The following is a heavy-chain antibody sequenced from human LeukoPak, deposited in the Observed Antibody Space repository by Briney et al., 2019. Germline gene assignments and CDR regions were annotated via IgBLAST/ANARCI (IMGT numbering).Heavy chain of an antibody. CDR3: ARENWANDY. CDR1: GFTFTTYW. V-gene: IGHV3-7*01. D-gene: IGHD7-27*01. CDR2: IKQDGSQK. Sequence: GGSLRLSCAASGFTFTTYWMTWVRQAPGKGLEWVANIKQDGSQKYYVDSVKGRFTISRDNAKNSLYLQMNSLKAEDTAVYYCARENWANDYWGQGTLVTVSS. J-gene: IGHJ4*02.